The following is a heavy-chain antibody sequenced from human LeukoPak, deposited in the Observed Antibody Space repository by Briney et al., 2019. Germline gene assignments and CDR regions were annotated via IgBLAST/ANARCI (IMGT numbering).Heavy chain of an antibody. Sequence: GGSLRLSCAASGFSFRSYWMHWVRLPPGKGLVWVSRIDTDGSSTAYADSVKGRFTISRDNAKNTLYLQMYSLRAEDTAIYYCTRGGTTFDYWGQGTLVTVSS. J-gene: IGHJ4*02. CDR3: TRGGTTFDY. D-gene: IGHD1-1*01. V-gene: IGHV3-74*01. CDR2: IDTDGSST. CDR1: GFSFRSYW.